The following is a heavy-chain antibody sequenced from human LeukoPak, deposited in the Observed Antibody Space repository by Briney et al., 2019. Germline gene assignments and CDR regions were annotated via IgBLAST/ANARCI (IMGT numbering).Heavy chain of an antibody. CDR2: ISSSGSTI. CDR1: GFTFSSYE. CDR3: ARDRGQQPVDY. V-gene: IGHV3-48*03. D-gene: IGHD6-13*01. J-gene: IGHJ4*02. Sequence: HPGGSLRLSCAASGFTFSSYEMNWIRQAAGKGLEWVSYISSSGSTIYYADSVKGRFTISRDNAKNSLYLQMNSLRAEDTAVYYCARDRGQQPVDYWGQGTLVTVSS.